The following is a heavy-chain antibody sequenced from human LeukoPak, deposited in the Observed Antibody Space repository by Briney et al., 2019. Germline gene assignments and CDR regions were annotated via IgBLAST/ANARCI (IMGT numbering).Heavy chain of an antibody. CDR3: ARAHRYDSSGYYSS. V-gene: IGHV3-21*01. CDR2: ISSSSSYI. CDR1: GFTFSSYT. Sequence: GGSLRLSCAASGFTFSSYTMSWVRQAPGEGLDWVSSISSSSSYIYYADSVKGRFTISRDNAKNSLYLQMNSLRAEDTAVYYCARAHRYDSSGYYSSWGRGTLVTVSS. D-gene: IGHD3-22*01. J-gene: IGHJ5*02.